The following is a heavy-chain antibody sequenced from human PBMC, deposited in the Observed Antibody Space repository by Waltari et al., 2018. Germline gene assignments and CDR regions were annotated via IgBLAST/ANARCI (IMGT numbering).Heavy chain of an antibody. CDR3: AKFEHGPGTSDSWSNNRFDP. J-gene: IGHJ5*02. CDR1: GFMFASNA. V-gene: IGHV3-23*01. Sequence: LESGGGLIHPGGSLRLSCAASGFMFASNALSWVRQAPGKGLGWVAVISGKSNGIDYGESVRGRFTIFRDNSENTLYLQMNSLKVEDTATYYCAKFEHGPGTSDSWSNNRFDPWGQGTLVTVSS. CDR2: ISGKSNGI. D-gene: IGHD2-21*01.